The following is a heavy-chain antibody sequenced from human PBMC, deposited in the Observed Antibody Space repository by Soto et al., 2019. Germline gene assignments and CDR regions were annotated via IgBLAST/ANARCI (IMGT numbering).Heavy chain of an antibody. D-gene: IGHD3-16*01. CDR2: IGGSGGST. CDR1: GFTFNKYG. Sequence: GGSLRLSCAASGFTFNKYGMSWVRQAPGKGPEWVSYIGGSGGSTYYADSVKGRYIISRDNSKNALLLQMNSLRAEDTAVYFCAKNRGDYLTPNDYWGQGTLVTVSS. J-gene: IGHJ4*02. CDR3: AKNRGDYLTPNDY. V-gene: IGHV3-23*01.